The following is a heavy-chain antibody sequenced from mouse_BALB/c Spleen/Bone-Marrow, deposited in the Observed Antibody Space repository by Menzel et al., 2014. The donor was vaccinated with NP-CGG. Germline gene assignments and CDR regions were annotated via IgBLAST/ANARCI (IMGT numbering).Heavy chain of an antibody. V-gene: IGHV1S56*01. CDR3: AREGYGRYFDY. Sequence: VKLLESGPELVKPGASVRISCKASGYTFTSYYIHWVKQRPGQGLEWIGWIYPGNVNTKYNEKFKGKATLTADKSSSTGYMQRSNLTSEYSAVYFCAREGYGRYFDYWGQGTTLTVSS. CDR1: GYTFTSYY. D-gene: IGHD2-14*01. J-gene: IGHJ2*01. CDR2: IYPGNVNT.